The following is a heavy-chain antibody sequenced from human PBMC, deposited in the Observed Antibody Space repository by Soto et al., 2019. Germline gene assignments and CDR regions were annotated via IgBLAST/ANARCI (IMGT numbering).Heavy chain of an antibody. D-gene: IGHD6-19*01. CDR1: GFTFNTQA. CDR2: ISVSGDNT. CDR3: VKDRSTSDWYGYFDY. J-gene: IGHJ4*02. V-gene: IGHV3-23*01. Sequence: EVQLLESGGGLEQPGGSRRLSCAASGFTFNTQAMSWVRQAPGKGLEWVSSISVSGDNTYNADAVKGRFTISRDNSKNTLYLQMNSLRAEDTAVYYCVKDRSTSDWYGYFDYWGQGTLVTVSS.